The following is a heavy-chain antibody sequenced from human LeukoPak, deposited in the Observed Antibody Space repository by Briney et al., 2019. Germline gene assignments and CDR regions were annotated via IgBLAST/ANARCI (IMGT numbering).Heavy chain of an antibody. D-gene: IGHD2-21*02. CDR3: ARDCGGDCSSFDY. Sequence: EGSLRLSCAASGFTFSSYSMNWVRQAPGKGLEWVSSISSSSSYIYYADSVKGRFTISRDNAKNSLYLQMNSLRAEDTAVYYCARDCGGDCSSFDYWGQGTLVTVSS. V-gene: IGHV3-21*01. CDR2: ISSSSSYI. J-gene: IGHJ4*02. CDR1: GFTFSSYS.